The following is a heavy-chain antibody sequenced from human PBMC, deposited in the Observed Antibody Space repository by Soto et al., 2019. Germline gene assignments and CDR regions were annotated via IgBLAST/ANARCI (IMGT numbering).Heavy chain of an antibody. D-gene: IGHD4-17*01. J-gene: IGHJ4*02. CDR3: AGCPEGTYGLNQQVFTTFFF. Sequence: QVQLVQSGAEVKKPGSSVKVSCKASGGTFSSYAISWVRQAPGQGLEWMGGMSPRFGATNYAQKFQGRVTITADESTRTVYMVVNTLRSEATAIYYCAGCPEGTYGLNQQVFTTFFFWGQGTLVTISS. CDR1: GGTFSSYA. V-gene: IGHV1-69*01. CDR2: MSPRFGAT.